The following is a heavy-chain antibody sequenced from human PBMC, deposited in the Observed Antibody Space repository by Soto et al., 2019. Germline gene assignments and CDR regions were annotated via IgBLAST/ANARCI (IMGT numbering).Heavy chain of an antibody. D-gene: IGHD6-19*01. CDR2: IYYSGST. CDR1: GGSISSGDYY. V-gene: IGHV4-30-4*01. Sequence: SETLSLTCTVSGGSISSGDYYWSWIRQPPGKGLEWIGYIYYSGSTYYNPSLKSRVTISVDTSKNQFSLKLSSVTAADTAVYYCARQVGGWAPWYFDYWGQGTLVTVSS. J-gene: IGHJ4*02. CDR3: ARQVGGWAPWYFDY.